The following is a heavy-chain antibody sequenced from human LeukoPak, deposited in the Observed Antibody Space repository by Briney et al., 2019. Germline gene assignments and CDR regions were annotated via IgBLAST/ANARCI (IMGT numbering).Heavy chain of an antibody. CDR1: GFTFSSYS. Sequence: PGGSLRLSCAASGFTFSSYSMNWVRQAPGKGLEWVSSISSSSSYIYYADSVKGRFTISRDNAKNSLYLQMNSLRAEDTAVYYCATASVSGGSYTYLDAFDIWGQGTMVTVSS. CDR3: ATASVSGGSYTYLDAFDI. V-gene: IGHV3-21*01. D-gene: IGHD2-15*01. J-gene: IGHJ3*02. CDR2: ISSSSSYI.